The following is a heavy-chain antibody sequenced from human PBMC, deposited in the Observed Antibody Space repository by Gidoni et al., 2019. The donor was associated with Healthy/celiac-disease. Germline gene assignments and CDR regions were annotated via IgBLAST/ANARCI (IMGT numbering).Heavy chain of an antibody. D-gene: IGHD2-2*01. J-gene: IGHJ5*02. CDR1: GGTFSSYA. CDR2: IIPIRGIA. V-gene: IGHV1-69*04. CDR3: ARLRCSSTSCEGSWFDP. Sequence: QVPLVQSGAEVKKPGSSLKVSCKASGGTFSSYAISWVRQAPGQGLEWMGRIIPIRGIANYEQKFQGRVTITADKSTSTAYMELSSLRSEDTAVYYCARLRCSSTSCEGSWFDPWGQGTLVTVSS.